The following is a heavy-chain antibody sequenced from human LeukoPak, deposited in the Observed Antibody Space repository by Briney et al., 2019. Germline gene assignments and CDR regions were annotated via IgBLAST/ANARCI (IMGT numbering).Heavy chain of an antibody. CDR1: GFIFSNYG. D-gene: IGHD3-3*01. CDR2: ISASGSAT. CDR3: AKDLYLRDFWSGYLDY. V-gene: IGHV3-23*01. Sequence: TGGSLRLSCAASGFIFSNYGMNWVRQAPGKGLEWVAAISASGSATSYADSVRGRFTISRDNSKSTTYLQMNSPRAEDTAVFYCAKDLYLRDFWSGYLDYWGQGIPVTVSS. J-gene: IGHJ4*02.